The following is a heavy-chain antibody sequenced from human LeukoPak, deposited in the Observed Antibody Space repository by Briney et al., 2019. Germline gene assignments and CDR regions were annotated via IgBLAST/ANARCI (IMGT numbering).Heavy chain of an antibody. CDR2: ISGSGGST. CDR3: ANSIPYSGYESDY. J-gene: IGHJ4*02. Sequence: PGGSLRLSCEASGFTFSSYWMSWVRQAPGKGLEWVSAISGSGGSTYYADSVKGRFTVSRDNSKNTLYLQMNSLRAEDTAVYYCANSIPYSGYESDYWGQGTLVTVSS. CDR1: GFTFSSYW. V-gene: IGHV3-23*01. D-gene: IGHD5-12*01.